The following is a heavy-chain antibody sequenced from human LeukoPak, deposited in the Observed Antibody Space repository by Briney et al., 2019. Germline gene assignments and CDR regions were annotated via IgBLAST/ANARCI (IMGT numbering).Heavy chain of an antibody. CDR3: ARAQVRGVYDY. D-gene: IGHD3-10*01. CDR1: GFTFSSYG. CDR2: IWYDGSNK. Sequence: GGSLRLSCAASGFTFSSYGMHWVRQAPGKELEWVAVIWYDGSNKYYADSVKGRFTISRDNSKNTLYLQMNSLRAEDTAVYYCARAQVRGVYDYWGQGTLVTVSS. J-gene: IGHJ4*02. V-gene: IGHV3-33*01.